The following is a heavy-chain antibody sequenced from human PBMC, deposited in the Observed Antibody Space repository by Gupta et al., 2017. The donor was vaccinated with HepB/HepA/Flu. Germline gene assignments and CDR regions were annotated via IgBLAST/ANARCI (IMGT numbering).Heavy chain of an antibody. CDR3: ARDPDCSSTSCYSWYFDL. V-gene: IGHV3-33*01. Sequence: QVQLVESGGGVVQLGRSLRPSCEASGFSFSSYGMHWVRQAPGKGLEWVAVIWYDGSKEYYGESVKGRFIISRDNSKNTLYLQMNSLRVEDTAVYYCARDPDCSSTSCYSWYFDLWGRGTLVTVSS. CDR2: IWYDGSKE. J-gene: IGHJ2*01. D-gene: IGHD2-2*02. CDR1: GFSFSSYG.